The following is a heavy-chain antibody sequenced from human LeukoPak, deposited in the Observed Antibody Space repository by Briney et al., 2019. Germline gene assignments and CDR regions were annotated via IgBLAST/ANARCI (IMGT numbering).Heavy chain of an antibody. D-gene: IGHD3-22*01. Sequence: ASVKVSCKISGYTLTELSMHWIRQAPGKGLEWMRGFDPKDGATVYAQKFQGRLTMTEDTSTATAYMELSSLTSEDTAVYFCYDSTYWGQGTLVTVSS. CDR1: GYTLTELS. CDR3: YDSTY. CDR2: FDPKDGAT. J-gene: IGHJ4*02. V-gene: IGHV1-24*01.